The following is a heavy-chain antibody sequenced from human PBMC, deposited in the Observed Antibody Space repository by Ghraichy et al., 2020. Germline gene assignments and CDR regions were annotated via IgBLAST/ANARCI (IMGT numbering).Heavy chain of an antibody. D-gene: IGHD5-18*01. J-gene: IGHJ4*01. CDR1: GFSFSDFY. CDR2: ISSSSSYT. V-gene: IGHV3-11*06. CDR3: ARALRGYSYGPYDY. Sequence: GGSLRLSCAASGFSFSDFYMTWIRQAPGKGLEWISYISSSSSYTNYADSVKGRFTISRDNAKNSLYLQMDSLRAEDTAVYYCARALRGYSYGPYDYWGHGALVTVSS.